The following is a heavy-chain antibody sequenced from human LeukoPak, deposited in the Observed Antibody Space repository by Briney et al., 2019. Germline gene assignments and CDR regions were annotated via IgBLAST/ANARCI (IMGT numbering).Heavy chain of an antibody. V-gene: IGHV1-69*06. CDR1: GGTFSSYA. CDR3: ARDPTGYCSSTSCSDAFDI. CDR2: IIPIFGTA. J-gene: IGHJ3*02. D-gene: IGHD2-2*01. Sequence: ASVKVSCKASGGTFSSYAISWVRLAPGQGLEWMGGIIPIFGTANYAQKFQGRVTITADKSTSTAYMELSSLRSEDTAVYYCARDPTGYCSSTSCSDAFDIWGQGTMVTVSS.